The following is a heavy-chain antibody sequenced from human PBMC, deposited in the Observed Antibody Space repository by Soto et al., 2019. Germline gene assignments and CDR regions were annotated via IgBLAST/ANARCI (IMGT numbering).Heavy chain of an antibody. V-gene: IGHV1-69*01. D-gene: IGHD3-22*01. J-gene: IGHJ6*02. CDR1: GGTFSSYA. Sequence: QVQLVQSGAEVKKPGSSVKVSCKASGGTFSSYAISWVRQAPGQGLEWMGGIIPIFGTANYAQKFQGRVPITADESTSTAAMERSSLRSEDTAVYYCASPYYYGSSGPIPRHYYYYGVAVWGQGTKVPVSS. CDR3: ASPYYYGSSGPIPRHYYYYGVAV. CDR2: IIPIFGTA.